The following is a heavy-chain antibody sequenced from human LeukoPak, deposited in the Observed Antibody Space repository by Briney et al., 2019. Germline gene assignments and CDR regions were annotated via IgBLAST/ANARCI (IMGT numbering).Heavy chain of an antibody. D-gene: IGHD4-17*01. Sequence: SETLSLTCAVYGGSFSGYYWSWIRQPPGKGLEWIGEINHSGSTNYNPSLKSRVTISVGTSKNQFSLKLSSVTAADTAVYYCARGRYGVYDYWGQGTLVTVSS. CDR1: GGSFSGYY. CDR3: ARGRYGVYDY. J-gene: IGHJ4*02. CDR2: INHSGST. V-gene: IGHV4-34*01.